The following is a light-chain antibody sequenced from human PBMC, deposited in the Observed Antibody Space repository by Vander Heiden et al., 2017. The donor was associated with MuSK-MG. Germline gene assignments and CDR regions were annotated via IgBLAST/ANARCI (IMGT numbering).Light chain of an antibody. CDR1: QIISSD. J-gene: IGKJ2*01. CDR3: QQYDTWPYT. V-gene: IGKV3-15*01. CDR2: RAS. Sequence: TQFPATLSVSPGDRVTLSCRARQIISSDLAWYQQKPGEAPRLLISRASARATGVPARFSGSGSGTYFTLTISSLQSEDFAVYYCQQYDTWPYTFGQGTQLEIK.